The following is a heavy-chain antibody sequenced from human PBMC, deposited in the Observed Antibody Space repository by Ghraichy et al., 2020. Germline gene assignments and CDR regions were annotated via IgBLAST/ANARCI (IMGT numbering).Heavy chain of an antibody. CDR1: GFTVSSNY. J-gene: IGHJ6*02. CDR2: IYSGGST. D-gene: IGHD3-10*01. V-gene: IGHV3-53*01. Sequence: LSLTCAASGFTVSSNYMSWVRQAPGKGLEWVSVIYSGGSTYYADSVKGRFTISRDNSKNTLYLQMNSLRAEDTAVYYCASREYYYYGMDVWGQGTTVTVSS. CDR3: ASREYYYYGMDV.